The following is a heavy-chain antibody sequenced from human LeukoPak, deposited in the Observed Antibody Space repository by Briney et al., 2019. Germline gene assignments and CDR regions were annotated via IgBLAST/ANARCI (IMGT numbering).Heavy chain of an antibody. Sequence: PSETLSLTCTVSGGPISSSMYYWGWIRQPPGKGLEGIGSIYYSGSTYYNPFLRSRVTISVDTSKIQFSLKLSSVTAADTAVYYCARVERYTSSGPTDPWGQGTLVTVSS. CDR2: IYYSGST. CDR3: ARVERYTSSGPTDP. V-gene: IGHV4-39*07. CDR1: GGPISSSMYY. J-gene: IGHJ5*02. D-gene: IGHD6-13*01.